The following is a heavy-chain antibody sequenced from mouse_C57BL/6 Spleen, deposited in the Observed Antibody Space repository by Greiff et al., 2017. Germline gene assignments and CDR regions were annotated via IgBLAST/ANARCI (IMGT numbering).Heavy chain of an antibody. CDR2: IYPRSGNT. J-gene: IGHJ4*01. D-gene: IGHD1-1*01. CDR1: GYTFTSYG. CDR3: ARYYYGSSYDYAMDY. V-gene: IGHV1-81*01. Sequence: VQLQQSGAELARPGASVKLSCKASGYTFTSYGISWVKQRTGQGLEWIGEIYPRSGNTYYNEKFKGKATLTADKSSSTAYMELRSRTSEDSAVYFCARYYYGSSYDYAMDYWGQGTSVTVSS.